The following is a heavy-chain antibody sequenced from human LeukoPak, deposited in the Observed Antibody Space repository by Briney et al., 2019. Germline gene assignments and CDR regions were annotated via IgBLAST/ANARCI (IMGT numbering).Heavy chain of an antibody. CDR2: MNPNSANT. Sequence: ASVKVSCKASGYTFTSYDINWVRQATGQGLEWMGWMNPNSANTGYAQKFQGRVTMTRNTSISTAYMELSSLRSEDTAVYYCARIAVSRGYSYGIGYWGQGTMVTVFS. CDR3: ARIAVSRGYSYGIGY. J-gene: IGHJ3*01. V-gene: IGHV1-8*01. D-gene: IGHD5-18*01. CDR1: GYTFTSYD.